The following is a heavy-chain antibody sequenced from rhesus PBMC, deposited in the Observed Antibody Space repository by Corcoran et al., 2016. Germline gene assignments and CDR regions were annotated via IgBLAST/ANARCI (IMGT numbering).Heavy chain of an antibody. CDR3: ARCRTREYIPVFDY. D-gene: IGHD4-23*01. V-gene: IGHV4-93*02. Sequence: QVQLQESGPAVVKPSETLSLTCAVSGGSISSSNWWSWIRQSPGKGLEWIGGIYGSGGSTEYNPSLNSRVTISIDTSKHPLSLKLSSVSAADTAVYYCARCRTREYIPVFDYWGQGVLVTVSS. CDR1: GGSISSSNW. CDR2: IYGSGGST. J-gene: IGHJ4*01.